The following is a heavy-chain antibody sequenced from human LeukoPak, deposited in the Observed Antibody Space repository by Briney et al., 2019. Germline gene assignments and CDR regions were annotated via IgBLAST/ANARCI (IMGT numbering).Heavy chain of an antibody. CDR1: GYSFIDFY. D-gene: IGHD6-19*01. J-gene: IGHJ6*02. V-gene: IGHV1-2*02. CDR3: ARGQWLVRGGYYYGMDV. Sequence: ASVKVSCKASGYSFIDFYMHWVRQAPGQGLEWMGWINPNSGGTNYAQKFQGRVTMTRDTSISTAYMELSRLRSDDTAVYYCARGQWLVRGGYYYGMDVWGQGTTVTVSS. CDR2: INPNSGGT.